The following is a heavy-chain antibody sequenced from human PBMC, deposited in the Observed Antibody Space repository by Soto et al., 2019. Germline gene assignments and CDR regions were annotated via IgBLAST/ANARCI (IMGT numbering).Heavy chain of an antibody. J-gene: IGHJ5*02. D-gene: IGHD5-18*01. CDR1: GYTLTELS. Sequence: ASVKVSCKVSGYTLTELSMHWVRQAPGQGLEWMGCFDAEDGETIYAQKLQGRVTMTTDTSTNTAYMELRSLRSDDTAVYYCARSSDTAMVNWFDPWGQGTLVTVSS. CDR3: ARSSDTAMVNWFDP. CDR2: FDAEDGET. V-gene: IGHV1-24*01.